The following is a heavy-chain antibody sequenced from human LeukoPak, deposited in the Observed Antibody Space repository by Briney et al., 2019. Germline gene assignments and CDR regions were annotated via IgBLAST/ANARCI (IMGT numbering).Heavy chain of an antibody. CDR1: GFTFSSYE. J-gene: IGHJ3*02. CDR2: ISSSGSTI. Sequence: PGGSLRLSCAASGFTFSSYEMNWVRQAPGKGLEWVSYISSSGSTIYYADSVKGRFTISRDNSKNTLYLQMNSLRAEDTAVYYCARAMRYDGAFDIWGQGTMVTVSS. D-gene: IGHD1-1*01. CDR3: ARAMRYDGAFDI. V-gene: IGHV3-48*03.